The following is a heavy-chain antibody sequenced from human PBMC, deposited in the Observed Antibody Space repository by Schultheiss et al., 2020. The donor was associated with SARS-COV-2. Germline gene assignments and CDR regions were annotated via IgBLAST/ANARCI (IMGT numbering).Heavy chain of an antibody. CDR1: GFTFSSYW. J-gene: IGHJ3*02. CDR3: AKAPSGSRLDAFDI. CDR2: ISWNSGSI. V-gene: IGHV3-9*01. D-gene: IGHD1-26*01. Sequence: GGSLRLSCAASGFTFSSYWMHWVRQAPGKGLEWVSGISWNSGSIGYADSVKGRFTISRDNAKNSLYLQMNSLRAEDTALYYCAKAPSGSRLDAFDIWGQGTMVTVSS.